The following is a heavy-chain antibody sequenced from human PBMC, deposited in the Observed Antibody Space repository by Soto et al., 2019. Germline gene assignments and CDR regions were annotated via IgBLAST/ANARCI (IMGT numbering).Heavy chain of an antibody. CDR3: ARDLVVCSGGSCYSDY. V-gene: IGHV3-21*01. D-gene: IGHD2-15*01. J-gene: IGHJ4*02. CDR2: ISSSSSYI. Sequence: EVQLVESGGGLVKPGGSLRLSCAASGFTFSSYSMNWVRQAPGKGLEWVSSISSSSSYIYYADSVKGRFTISRDNAKNSLYLQMNSLRAEDTAVYYCARDLVVCSGGSCYSDYWGQGTLVTVSS. CDR1: GFTFSSYS.